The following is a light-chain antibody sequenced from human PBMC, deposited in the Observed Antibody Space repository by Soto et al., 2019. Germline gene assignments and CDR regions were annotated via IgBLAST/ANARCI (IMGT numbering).Light chain of an antibody. V-gene: IGKV3-15*01. CDR2: GAA. CDR3: QHYHECRFT. CDR1: QSVSSN. J-gene: IGKJ3*01. Sequence: EIVMTQSRVTLSASPGERVTLSCRASQSVSSNLAWYQQKPAQAPRLLLYGAASRVSGVSPRFSGSGSGTDDPRTSGSLQPENFAVYYFQHYHECRFTLGPGTRVDIK.